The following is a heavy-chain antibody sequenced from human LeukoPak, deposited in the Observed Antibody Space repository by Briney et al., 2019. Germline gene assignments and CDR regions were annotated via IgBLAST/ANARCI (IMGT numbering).Heavy chain of an antibody. J-gene: IGHJ6*03. D-gene: IGHD2-21*02. CDR1: GGTFSSYA. Sequence: SVKVSCKASGGTFSSYAISWVRQAPGQGLEWMGRIIPIFGTANYAQKFQGRVTITTDESTSTAYVELSSLRSEDTAVYYCARGSRDLKGPWNYYYYYMDVWGKGTTVTVSS. CDR3: ARGSRDLKGPWNYYYYYMDV. CDR2: IIPIFGTA. V-gene: IGHV1-69*05.